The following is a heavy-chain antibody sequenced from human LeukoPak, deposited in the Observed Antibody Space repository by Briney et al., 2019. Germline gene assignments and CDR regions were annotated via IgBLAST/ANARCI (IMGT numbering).Heavy chain of an antibody. CDR2: ISAYNGNT. J-gene: IGHJ5*02. CDR1: GYTFTSYG. Sequence: ASVKVSCKASGYTFTSYGISWVRQAPGQGLEWMGWISAYNGNTNYAQKLQGRVTMTTDTSTSTAYMELRSLRSDDTAVYYCARDLQYSSSPDWFDPWGQGTLVTVPS. V-gene: IGHV1-18*01. CDR3: ARDLQYSSSPDWFDP. D-gene: IGHD6-13*01.